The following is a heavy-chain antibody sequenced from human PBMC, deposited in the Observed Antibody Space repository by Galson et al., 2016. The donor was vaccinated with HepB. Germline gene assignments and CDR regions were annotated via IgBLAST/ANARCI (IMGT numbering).Heavy chain of an antibody. CDR2: TKRDGSVM. V-gene: IGHV3-7*01. CDR3: AKDLTSDTAMVPLDY. Sequence: SLRLSCAASGFTFSSYWMTWVRQAPGKGPEWVANTKRDGSVMYYVDSVKGRFTVSRDNSKNTLYLQMNSLRTEDTAVYYCAKDLTSDTAMVPLDYWGQGAPVTVSS. D-gene: IGHD5-18*01. J-gene: IGHJ4*02. CDR1: GFTFSSYW.